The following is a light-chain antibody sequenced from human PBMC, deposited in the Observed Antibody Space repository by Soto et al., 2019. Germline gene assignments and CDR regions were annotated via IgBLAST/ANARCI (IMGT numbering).Light chain of an antibody. CDR1: SSDVGGYNY. V-gene: IGLV2-14*01. CDR3: SSYTSSSTLEV. J-gene: IGLJ1*01. CDR2: EVS. Sequence: VLIQPASVSGSPGQSITISCTGTSSDVGGYNYVSWYQQHPGKAPKLMIYEVSNRPSGVSNRFSGSKSGNTASLTISGLQAEDEADYYCSSYTSSSTLEVFGTGTKVTVL.